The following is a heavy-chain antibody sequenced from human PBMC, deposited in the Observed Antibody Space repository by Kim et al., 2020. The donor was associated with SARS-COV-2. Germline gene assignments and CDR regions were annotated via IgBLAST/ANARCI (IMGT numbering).Heavy chain of an antibody. CDR2: INPNSGGT. CDR3: ATERGIYGSGSYGPFDY. D-gene: IGHD3-10*01. V-gene: IGHV1-2*02. J-gene: IGHJ4*02. CDR1: GYTFTGYY. Sequence: ASVKVSCKASGYTFTGYYMHWVRQAPGQGLEGMGWINPNSGGTNYAQKFQGRVTMTRDTSISTAYMELSRLRSDDTAVYYFATERGIYGSGSYGPFDYWGPGTLVPVSS.